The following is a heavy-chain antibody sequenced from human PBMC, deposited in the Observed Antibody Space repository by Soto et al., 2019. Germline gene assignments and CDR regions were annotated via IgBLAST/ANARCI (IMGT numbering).Heavy chain of an antibody. CDR1: GGTFSSYT. CDR2: IIPILGIA. J-gene: IGHJ6*03. CDR3: AGSRAVADNYYYYYIDV. V-gene: IGHV1-69*02. Sequence: QVQLVQSGAEVKKPGSSVKVSCKASGGTFSSYTISWVRQAPGQGLEWMGRIIPILGIANYAQQFQGRVTITADKSTSKAYIELSSMRSEDTAVYYCAGSRAVADNYYYYYIDVWGKGTTVTVSS. D-gene: IGHD6-19*01.